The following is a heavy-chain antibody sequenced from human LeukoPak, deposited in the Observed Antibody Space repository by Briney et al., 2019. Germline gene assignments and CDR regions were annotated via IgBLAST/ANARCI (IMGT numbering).Heavy chain of an antibody. Sequence: GRSLSLSCAASGFTFSSYGMNWVSLPRGKGMESVSYISISGRTIYYADCVKGRFSTSRDNTKNSLYLQMNSLRAEDTAVYYCARWVRGHETFDYWGQGTLVTVSS. CDR2: ISISGRTI. D-gene: IGHD3-10*01. CDR1: GFTFSSYG. J-gene: IGHJ4*02. V-gene: IGHV3-48*03. CDR3: ARWVRGHETFDY.